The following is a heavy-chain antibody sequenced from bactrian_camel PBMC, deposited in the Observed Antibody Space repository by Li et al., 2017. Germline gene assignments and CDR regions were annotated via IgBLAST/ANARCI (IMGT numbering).Heavy chain of an antibody. CDR3: VTDPEGTVVAGHCEDYN. J-gene: IGHJ4*01. CDR1: GYRYSTYC. CDR2: IDSDGRT. D-gene: IGHD6*01. V-gene: IGHV3S53*01. Sequence: QVQLVESGGGSVQAGESLRLSCVVSGYRYSTYCMGWFRQVPGNEREPLASIDSDGRTSVADSVKGRFTISQDNAKNTVVSVYLQMNNLKPDDTAIYYCVTDPEGTVVAGHCEDYNWGRGTQVTVS.